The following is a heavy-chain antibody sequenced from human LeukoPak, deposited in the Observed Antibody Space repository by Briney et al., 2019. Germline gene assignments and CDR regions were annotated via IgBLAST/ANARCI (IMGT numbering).Heavy chain of an antibody. CDR2: ISTDGSTT. J-gene: IGHJ4*02. Sequence: GGSLRLSCAASGFTFSSYWMHWVRQAPGKGLVWVSRISTDGSTTNYADSVKGRFTISRDNARNTLYLQMNGLRAEDTAVYYCARFRANNFGYGDYWGQGTLVTVSS. CDR1: GFTFSSYW. V-gene: IGHV3-74*01. D-gene: IGHD5-18*01. CDR3: ARFRANNFGYGDY.